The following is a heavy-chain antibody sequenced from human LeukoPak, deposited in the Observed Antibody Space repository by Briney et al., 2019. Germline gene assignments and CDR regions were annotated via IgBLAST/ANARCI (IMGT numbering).Heavy chain of an antibody. CDR2: IYHSGST. V-gene: IGHV4-30-2*01. CDR3: ARGGYSSSWFQLGDYYYGMDV. D-gene: IGHD6-13*01. Sequence: SQTLSLTCVVSGGSINSGVYSWSWIRQPLGKGLEWIGYIYHSGSTFYSPSLKSRVTISVDTSKNQFALKLSSVTAADTAVYYCARGGYSSSWFQLGDYYYGMDVWGQGTTVTVSS. CDR1: GGSINSGVYS. J-gene: IGHJ6*02.